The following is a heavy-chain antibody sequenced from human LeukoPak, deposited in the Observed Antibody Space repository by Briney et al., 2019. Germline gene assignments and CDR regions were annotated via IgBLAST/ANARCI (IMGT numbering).Heavy chain of an antibody. CDR1: GGSISSGSYF. J-gene: IGHJ5*02. CDR3: ARDRGLAAAGPFDP. D-gene: IGHD6-13*01. CDR2: IYTSGST. Sequence: SETLSLTCTVSGGSISSGSYFGSWIRQPAGKGLGWIGRIYTSGSTNYNPSLKSRVTISVDTSKNQFSLKLSSVTAADTAVYYCARDRGLAAAGPFDPWGQGTLVTVSS. V-gene: IGHV4-61*02.